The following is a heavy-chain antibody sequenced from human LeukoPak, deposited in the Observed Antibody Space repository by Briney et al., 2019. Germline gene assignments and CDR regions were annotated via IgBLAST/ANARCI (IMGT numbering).Heavy chain of an antibody. CDR1: GGSISGYY. CDR2: ISYSGST. Sequence: KTSQTLSLTCTVSGGSISGYYWSWIRQPPGKGLEWVGYISYSGSTNYNPSLNSRVTISVDTSKNQFSLKLSSVTAADTAIYYCARDGRAGSLFAYWGQGTLVTVSS. D-gene: IGHD6-19*01. V-gene: IGHV4-59*01. CDR3: ARDGRAGSLFAY. J-gene: IGHJ4*02.